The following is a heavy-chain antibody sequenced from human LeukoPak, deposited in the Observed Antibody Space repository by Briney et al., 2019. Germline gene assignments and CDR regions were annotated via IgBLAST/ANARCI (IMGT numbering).Heavy chain of an antibody. CDR2: IIPILGIA. V-gene: IGHV1-69*04. CDR1: GGTLSSYA. J-gene: IGHJ5*02. Sequence: GASVKVSCKASGGTLSSYAISWVRQAPGQGLEWMGRIIPILGIANYAQKFQGRVTITADKSTSTAYMELSSLRSEDTAVYYCARVAPTQSNWFDPWGQGTLVTVSS. CDR3: ARVAPTQSNWFDP.